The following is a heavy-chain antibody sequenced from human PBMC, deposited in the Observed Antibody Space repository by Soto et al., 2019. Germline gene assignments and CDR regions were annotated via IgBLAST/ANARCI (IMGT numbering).Heavy chain of an antibody. D-gene: IGHD6-19*01. V-gene: IGHV3-30*18. Sequence: QVQLVESGGGGVQPGRSLRLSCAASGFTFSSYGMHWVRQAPGKGLEWVAVISYDGSNKYYADSVEGRFTISRDNSKNTLYLQMNSLRAEDTAVYYCAKDLDDHSSGWAALPDNWFDPWGQGTLVTVSS. CDR2: ISYDGSNK. CDR3: AKDLDDHSSGWAALPDNWFDP. CDR1: GFTFSSYG. J-gene: IGHJ5*02.